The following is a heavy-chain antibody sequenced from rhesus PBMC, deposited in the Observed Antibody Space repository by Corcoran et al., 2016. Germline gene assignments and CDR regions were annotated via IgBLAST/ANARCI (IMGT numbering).Heavy chain of an antibody. D-gene: IGHD5-12*01. CDR3: ARGTWIQIPDY. CDR2: ISGSSCST. V-gene: IGHV4-99*02. J-gene: IGHJ4*01. CDR1: GYSISSGYY. Sequence: QVQLQESGPGLVKPSETLSLTCAVSGYSISSGYYWGWIRQPPGKGLEDSGYISGSSCSTFYTPSLKSRVTISNDTSKNQFSLKLSSVTAADTAVYYCARGTWIQIPDYWGQGVLVTVSS.